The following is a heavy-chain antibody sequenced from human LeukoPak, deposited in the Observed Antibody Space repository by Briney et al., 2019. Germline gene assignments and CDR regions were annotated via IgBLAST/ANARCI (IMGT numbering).Heavy chain of an antibody. V-gene: IGHV3-53*01. CDR2: TYSGGST. D-gene: IGHD3-10*01. Sequence: GGSLRLSCAASGFTVSSNYMSWVRQAPGKGLEWVSATYSGGSTYYADSVKGRFTISRDNSKNTLYLQMNSLRAEDTAVYYCARDPNYYGSGSYYTSDAFDIWGQGTMVTVSS. CDR1: GFTVSSNY. CDR3: ARDPNYYGSGSYYTSDAFDI. J-gene: IGHJ3*02.